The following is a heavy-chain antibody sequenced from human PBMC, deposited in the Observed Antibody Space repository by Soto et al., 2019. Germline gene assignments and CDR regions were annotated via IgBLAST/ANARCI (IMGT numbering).Heavy chain of an antibody. CDR1: GGSISSGGYS. CDR3: VRASYSGYDFDY. Sequence: QLQLQESGSGLVKPSQTLSLTCAVSGGSISSGGYSWSWIRQPPGKGLEWIGYIYHSGSTYYNPSIRRRVPITVDGSKNQFSLKLSSVTDADTAVYYCVRASYSGYDFDYWGQGTLVTVSS. V-gene: IGHV4-30-2*01. J-gene: IGHJ4*02. D-gene: IGHD5-12*01. CDR2: IYHSGST.